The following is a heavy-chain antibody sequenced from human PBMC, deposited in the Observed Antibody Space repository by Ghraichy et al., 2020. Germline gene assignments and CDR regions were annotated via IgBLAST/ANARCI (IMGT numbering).Heavy chain of an antibody. V-gene: IGHV3-23*01. D-gene: IGHD3-3*01. CDR1: GFTFSSYA. CDR2: ISGSGGST. Sequence: GGSLRLSCAASGFTFSSYAMSWVRQAPGKGLEWVSAISGSGGSTYYADSVKGRFTISRDNSKNTLYLQMNSLRAEDTAVYYCAKGPYDFWSGYYHWNYVNYMDVWGKGTTVTVSS. CDR3: AKGPYDFWSGYYHWNYVNYMDV. J-gene: IGHJ6*03.